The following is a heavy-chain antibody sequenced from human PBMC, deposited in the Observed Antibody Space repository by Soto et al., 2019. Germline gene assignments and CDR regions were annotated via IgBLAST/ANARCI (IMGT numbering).Heavy chain of an antibody. D-gene: IGHD2-2*02. V-gene: IGHV5-10-1*01. Sequence: GESLKISCKGSGYSFTSYWISWVRQMPGKGLEWMGRIDPSDSYTNYSPSFQGHVTISADKSISTAYLQWSSLKAPDTAMYYCASPAGYCSSTSCYTVYGMDVWGQGTTVTVS. J-gene: IGHJ6*02. CDR3: ASPAGYCSSTSCYTVYGMDV. CDR1: GYSFTSYW. CDR2: IDPSDSYT.